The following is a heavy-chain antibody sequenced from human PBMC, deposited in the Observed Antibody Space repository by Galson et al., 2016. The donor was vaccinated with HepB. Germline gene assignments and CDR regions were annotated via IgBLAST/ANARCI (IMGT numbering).Heavy chain of an antibody. CDR1: DGSIRTHY. V-gene: IGHV4-59*11. Sequence: ETLSLTCTVSDGSIRTHYWNWIRQPPGKGPEWIGYSFSSGATRYNSSLKSRVTLSVDTSKNQLSLKLDSVTAADTAVYYCARWGRTVSAVMKAFDSWGQGTLVTVSS. CDR3: ARWGRTVSAVMKAFDS. J-gene: IGHJ4*02. CDR2: SFSSGAT. D-gene: IGHD2-21*01.